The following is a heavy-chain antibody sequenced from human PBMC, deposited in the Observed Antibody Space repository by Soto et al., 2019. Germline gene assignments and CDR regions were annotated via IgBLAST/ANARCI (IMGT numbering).Heavy chain of an antibody. CDR3: ARVGPPADP. CDR1: GYTFTSYD. J-gene: IGHJ5*02. V-gene: IGHV1-8*01. CDR2: MNPNSGNT. Sequence: ASVKVSCKASGYTFTSYDINWVRQATGQGLEWMGWMNPNSGNTGYAQKFQGRVTITRDTSASTAYMELSSLRSEDTAVYYCARVGPPADPWGQGTLVTAPQ.